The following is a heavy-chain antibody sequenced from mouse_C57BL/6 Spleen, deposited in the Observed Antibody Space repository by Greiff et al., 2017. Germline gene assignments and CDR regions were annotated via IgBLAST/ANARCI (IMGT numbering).Heavy chain of an antibody. V-gene: IGHV1-50*01. Sequence: QVQLQQPGAELVKPGASVKLSCKASGYTFTSYWMQWVKQRPGQGLEWIGEIDPSDSYTNYNQKFKGKATLTVDTSSSTAYMQLSSLTSEDSAVYYCARRGMHDYDIYAMDYWGQGTSVTVSS. CDR2: IDPSDSYT. CDR3: ARRGMHDYDIYAMDY. CDR1: GYTFTSYW. J-gene: IGHJ4*01. D-gene: IGHD2-4*01.